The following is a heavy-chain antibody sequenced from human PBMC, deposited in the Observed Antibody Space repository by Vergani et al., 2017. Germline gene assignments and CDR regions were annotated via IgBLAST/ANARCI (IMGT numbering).Heavy chain of an antibody. V-gene: IGHV3-23*01. CDR2: ISGSGGYT. J-gene: IGHJ6*03. Sequence: EVQLLESGGGLVQPGGSLRLSCAASGFTFSSYALSWVRQAPGKGLEWVSAISGSGGYTYYADSVRGRFTISRDNSKHTLYLQMNSLRVEDTAVYHCATFTLTTPHYYYYYMDVWGKGTTVTVSS. CDR1: GFTFSSYA. D-gene: IGHD4-17*01. CDR3: ATFTLTTPHYYYYYMDV.